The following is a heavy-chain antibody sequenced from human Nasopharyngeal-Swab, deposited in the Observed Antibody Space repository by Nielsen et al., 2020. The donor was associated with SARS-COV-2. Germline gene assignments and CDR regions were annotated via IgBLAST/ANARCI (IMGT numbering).Heavy chain of an antibody. Sequence: GESLKISCAASGSTFSNYSMNWVRQAPGKGLEWVSSISSSTSYIYYADSVKGRFTISRDNAKNSLYLQMNSLRAEDTAVYYCARDGFGESPYYYYGMDVWGQGTTVTVSS. J-gene: IGHJ6*02. V-gene: IGHV3-21*01. CDR1: GSTFSNYS. CDR3: ARDGFGESPYYYYGMDV. D-gene: IGHD3-10*01. CDR2: ISSSTSYI.